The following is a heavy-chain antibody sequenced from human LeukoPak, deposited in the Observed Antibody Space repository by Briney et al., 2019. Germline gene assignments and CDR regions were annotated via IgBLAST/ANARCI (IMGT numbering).Heavy chain of an antibody. Sequence: PGGSLRLSCTASGFTFSDYYMSWIRQAPGKGLEWISYISSSAGTIYYADSVKGRFTISRDNAKNSLYLQMNSLRAEDTAVYYCAKELSKTPYYYCMDVWGQGTTVTVSS. V-gene: IGHV3-11*04. CDR3: AKELSKTPYYYCMDV. D-gene: IGHD2/OR15-2a*01. CDR1: GFTFSDYY. CDR2: ISSSAGTI. J-gene: IGHJ6*02.